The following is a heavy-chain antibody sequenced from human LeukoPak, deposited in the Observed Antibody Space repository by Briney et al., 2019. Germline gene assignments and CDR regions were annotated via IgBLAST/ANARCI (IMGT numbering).Heavy chain of an antibody. V-gene: IGHV4-59*11. J-gene: IGHJ5*02. CDR3: ARGVGSSSWYNWFDP. Sequence: SETLSLTCTVSGGSISSHYWSWIRQPPGKGLEWIGYIYYSGSTNYNPSLKSRVTISVDTSKNQFSLKLSSVTAADTAVYYCARGVGSSSWYNWFDPWAREPWSPSPQ. CDR1: GGSISSHY. D-gene: IGHD6-13*01. CDR2: IYYSGST.